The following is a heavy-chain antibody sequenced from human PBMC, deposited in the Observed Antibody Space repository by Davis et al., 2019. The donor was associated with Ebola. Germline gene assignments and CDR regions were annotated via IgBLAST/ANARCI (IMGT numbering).Heavy chain of an antibody. V-gene: IGHV3-74*01. D-gene: IGHD3-9*01. CDR2: INSDGSST. CDR3: ARLRYSDY. CDR1: GFTFSSYW. Sequence: GESLKISCAAFGFTFSSYWMHWVRQAPGKGLVWVSRINSDGSSTGYADSVKGRFTISRDNAKNTLYLQMNSLRVEDAAVYYCARLRYSDYWGQGTLVTVSS. J-gene: IGHJ4*02.